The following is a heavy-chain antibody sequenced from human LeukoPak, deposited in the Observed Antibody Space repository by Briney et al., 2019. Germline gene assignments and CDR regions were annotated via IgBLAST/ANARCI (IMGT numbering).Heavy chain of an antibody. V-gene: IGHV4-59*01. CDR1: GGSISSYY. CDR3: ASYDFWSGYGIDY. CDR2: IYYSGST. J-gene: IGHJ4*02. D-gene: IGHD3-3*01. Sequence: KPSETLSLTCTVSGGSISSYYWSWIRQPPGKGLEWIGYIYYSGSTNYNPSLKSRVTISVDTPKNQFSLKLSSVTAADTAVYYCASYDFWSGYGIDYWGQGTLVTVSS.